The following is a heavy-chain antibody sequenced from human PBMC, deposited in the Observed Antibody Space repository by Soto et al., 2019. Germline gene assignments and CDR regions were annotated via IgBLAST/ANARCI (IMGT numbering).Heavy chain of an antibody. V-gene: IGHV1-8*01. J-gene: IGHJ4*02. CDR2: MNPNSGNT. CDR1: GYTFTSYD. Sequence: QVQLVQSGAEVKKPGASVKVSCKASGYTFTSYDINWVRQATGQGLEWMGWMNPNSGNTGYAQKFQGRVTMTRNTSISTAYMELSSLRSEDTAVYYCARLPYCSSTSCYRRNDYWGQGTLVTVSS. CDR3: ARLPYCSSTSCYRRNDY. D-gene: IGHD2-2*01.